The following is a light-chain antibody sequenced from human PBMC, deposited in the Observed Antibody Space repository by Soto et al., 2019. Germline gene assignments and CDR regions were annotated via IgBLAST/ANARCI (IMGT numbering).Light chain of an antibody. CDR3: SSYTSSGTVV. Sequence: QSALTQPASVSGSPGQSITISCTGTSSDVGSYNYVSWYQQHPGKAPKLMIYDVSNRPSGVSNRFSGSKSGNTASLTISGLQAEDEADYYCSSYTSSGTVVFGGGTQLTVL. CDR1: SSDVGSYNY. V-gene: IGLV2-14*01. CDR2: DVS. J-gene: IGLJ2*01.